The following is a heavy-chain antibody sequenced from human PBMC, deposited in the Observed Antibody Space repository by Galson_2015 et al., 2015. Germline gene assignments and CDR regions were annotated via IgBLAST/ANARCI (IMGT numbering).Heavy chain of an antibody. CDR1: GGTFSSYA. V-gene: IGHV1-69*13. D-gene: IGHD2-2*02. CDR2: IIPIFGTA. Sequence: SVKVSCKASGGTFSSYAISWVRHAPGQGLEWMGGIIPIFGTANYAQKFQGRVTITADESTSTAYMELSSLRSEDTAVYYCAGHSVGNCSSTSCYRYDWGQGTLVTVSS. J-gene: IGHJ4*02. CDR3: AGHSVGNCSSTSCYRYD.